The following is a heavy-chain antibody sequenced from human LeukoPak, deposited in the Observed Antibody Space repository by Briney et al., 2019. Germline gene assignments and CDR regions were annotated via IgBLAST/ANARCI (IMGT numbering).Heavy chain of an antibody. J-gene: IGHJ6*02. CDR2: IYYSGST. D-gene: IGHD6-13*01. Sequence: GSLRLSCAASGFTVSSNYMSWVRQPPGKGLEWIGSIYYSGSTYYNPSLKSRVTISVDTSKNQFSLKLSSVTAADTAVYYCASPIAAAEYYYYGMDVWGQGTTVTVSS. CDR1: GFTVSSNY. V-gene: IGHV4-39*01. CDR3: ASPIAAAEYYYYGMDV.